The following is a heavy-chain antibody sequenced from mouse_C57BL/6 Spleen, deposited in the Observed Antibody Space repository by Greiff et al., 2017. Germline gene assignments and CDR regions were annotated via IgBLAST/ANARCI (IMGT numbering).Heavy chain of an antibody. V-gene: IGHV1-39*01. CDR2: INPNFGTT. J-gene: IGHJ3*01. D-gene: IGHD1-2*01. Sequence: VQLQQSGPELVKPGASVTISCKASGYSFTDYNMSWVKQSNGKSLEWIGVINPNFGTTSYNQLLKGKATLTVDQSSSTVYMQLNCLTSEDSAVYYCARGIYDGPWFAYWGQGTLVTVSA. CDR1: GYSFTDYN. CDR3: ARGIYDGPWFAY.